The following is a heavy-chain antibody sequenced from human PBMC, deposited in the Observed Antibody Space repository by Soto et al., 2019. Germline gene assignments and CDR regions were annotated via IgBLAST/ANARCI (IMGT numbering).Heavy chain of an antibody. CDR2: ISPYNGNT. V-gene: IGHV1-18*01. CDR1: GYTFTSYG. D-gene: IGHD2-15*01. Sequence: QVQLVQSGAEVKKPGASVKVSCKASGYTFTSYGISWVRQAPGQGLEWMGWISPYNGNTNYAQNLQGRVTMTTTTSTRIAYMELRSLRSDDTGVYYCARRVVDYYYGMDVWGQGTTVTVSS. CDR3: ARRVVDYYYGMDV. J-gene: IGHJ6*02.